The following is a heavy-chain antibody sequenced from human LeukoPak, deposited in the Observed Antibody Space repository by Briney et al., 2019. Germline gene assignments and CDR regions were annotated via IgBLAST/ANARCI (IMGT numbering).Heavy chain of an antibody. CDR2: INHSGST. D-gene: IGHD2-15*01. CDR3: ARGTRILRYCSGGSCPVNWFDP. Sequence: PSETLSLTCAVCGGSFSGYYWSWIRQPPGKGLEWIGEINHSGSTNYNPSLKSRVTISVDTSKNQFSLKLSSVTAADTAVYYCARGTRILRYCSGGSCPVNWFDPWGQGTLVTVSS. V-gene: IGHV4-34*01. CDR1: GGSFSGYY. J-gene: IGHJ5*02.